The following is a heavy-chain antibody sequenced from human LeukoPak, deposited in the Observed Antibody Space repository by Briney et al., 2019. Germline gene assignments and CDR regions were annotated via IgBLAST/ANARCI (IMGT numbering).Heavy chain of an antibody. CDR3: AKDSGS. V-gene: IGHV3-30*18. CDR2: ISYDGSNK. J-gene: IGHJ4*02. Sequence: PGGSLRLSCAASGFTFSSYGMHWVRQAPGKGLEWVAVISYDGSNKYYADSVKGRFTISRDNSKNTLYLQMNSLRAEDTVVYYCAKDSGSWGQGTLVTVSS. CDR1: GFTFSSYG. D-gene: IGHD3-10*01.